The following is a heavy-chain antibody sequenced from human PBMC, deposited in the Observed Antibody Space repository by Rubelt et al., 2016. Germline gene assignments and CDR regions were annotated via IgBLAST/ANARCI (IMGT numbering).Heavy chain of an antibody. D-gene: IGHD6-19*01. V-gene: IGHV4-38-2*02. CDR2: INHSGST. Sequence: QVQLQESGPGLVKPSETLSLTCTVSGYSISSGHYWGWIRQPPGKGLEWIGEINHSGSTNYNPSLKSRVTISVDTSKNQFSLKLSSVTAADTAVYYCARKTVAGNPSNWFDPWGQGTLVTVSS. CDR1: GYSISSGHY. J-gene: IGHJ5*02. CDR3: ARKTVAGNPSNWFDP.